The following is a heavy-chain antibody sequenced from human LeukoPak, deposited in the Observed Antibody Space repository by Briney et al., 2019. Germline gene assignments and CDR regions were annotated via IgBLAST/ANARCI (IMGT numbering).Heavy chain of an antibody. Sequence: SETLSLTCTVSGGSISSSSYYWSWIRQPPGKGLEWIGSIYYSGSTYYNPSLKSRVTISVDTSKNQFSLKLSSVTAADTAVYYCARRDYYGDYGAFDIWGQGTMVTVSS. J-gene: IGHJ3*02. CDR3: ARRDYYGDYGAFDI. CDR1: GGSISSSSYY. CDR2: IYYSGST. V-gene: IGHV4-39*01. D-gene: IGHD4-17*01.